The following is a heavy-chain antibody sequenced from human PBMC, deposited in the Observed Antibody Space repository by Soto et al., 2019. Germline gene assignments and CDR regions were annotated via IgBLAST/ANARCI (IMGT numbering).Heavy chain of an antibody. J-gene: IGHJ4*02. CDR3: ARELYSCGAECPYYMDY. Sequence: SVKVSCKASGGTFSSYAISWVRQAPGQGLEWMGGIIPIFGTANYAQKFQGRVTITADESTSTAYMELSSLRSEDTAVYYCARELYSCGAECPYYMDYWGQGTPVTVSS. D-gene: IGHD2-21*01. V-gene: IGHV1-69*13. CDR2: IIPIFGTA. CDR1: GGTFSSYA.